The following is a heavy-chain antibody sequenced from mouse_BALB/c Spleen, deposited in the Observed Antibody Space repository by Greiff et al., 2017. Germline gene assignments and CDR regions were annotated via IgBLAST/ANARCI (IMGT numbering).Heavy chain of an antibody. CDR3: ARGLMGAMDY. Sequence: VQLQQSGAELVRPGVSVKISCKGSGYTFTDYAMHWVKQSHAKSLEWIGVISTYYGDASYNQKFKGKATMTVDKSSSTAYMELARLTSEDSAIYYCARGLMGAMDYWGQGTSVTVSS. V-gene: IGHV1S137*01. CDR1: GYTFTDYA. D-gene: IGHD2-2*01. J-gene: IGHJ4*01. CDR2: ISTYYGDA.